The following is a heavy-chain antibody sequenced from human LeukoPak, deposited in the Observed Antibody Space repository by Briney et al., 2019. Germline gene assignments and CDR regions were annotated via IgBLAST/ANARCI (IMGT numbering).Heavy chain of an antibody. D-gene: IGHD3-10*01. V-gene: IGHV1-3*01. CDR3: ATLYGSEDFDY. Sequence: ASVKVSCKASGYTFTDYTMHWLRQAPGQRLDWMGWINGGSGNTKYSPEFQGRVTITRDTSAGTAYMELSSLRSEDTAVYYCATLYGSEDFDYWGQGTLVTVSS. CDR1: GYTFTDYT. J-gene: IGHJ4*02. CDR2: INGGSGNT.